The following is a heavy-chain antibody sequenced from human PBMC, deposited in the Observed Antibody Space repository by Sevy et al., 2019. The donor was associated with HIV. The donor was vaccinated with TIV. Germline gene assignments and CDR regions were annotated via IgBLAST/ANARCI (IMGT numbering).Heavy chain of an antibody. D-gene: IGHD3-10*01. CDR2: IKQDGSEK. J-gene: IGHJ3*02. CDR3: ARKRITMVRGVIGDAFDI. CDR1: GFTFSSYW. Sequence: GGSLRLSCAASGFTFSSYWMSWVRQAPGKGLEWVVNIKQDGSEKYYVDSVKGRFTISRDNAKNSLYLQMNSLRAEDTAVYYCARKRITMVRGVIGDAFDIWGQGTMVTVSS. V-gene: IGHV3-7*03.